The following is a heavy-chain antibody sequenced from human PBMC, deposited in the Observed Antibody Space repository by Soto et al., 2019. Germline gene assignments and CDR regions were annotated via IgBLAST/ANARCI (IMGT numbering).Heavy chain of an antibody. D-gene: IGHD3-22*01. CDR1: GGSISSSSYY. CDR3: ARNLITMIVVVSYNWFDP. Sequence: SETLSLTCTVSGGSISSSSYYWGWIRQPPGKGLEWIGSIYYSGSTYYNPSLKSRVTISVDTSKNQFSLKLSSVTAADTAVYYCARNLITMIVVVSYNWFDPWGQGTLDNVSS. V-gene: IGHV4-39*01. J-gene: IGHJ5*02. CDR2: IYYSGST.